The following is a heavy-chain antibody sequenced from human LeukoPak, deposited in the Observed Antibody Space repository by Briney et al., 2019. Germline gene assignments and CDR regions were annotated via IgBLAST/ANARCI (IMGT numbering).Heavy chain of an antibody. J-gene: IGHJ4*02. Sequence: GGSLRLSCAASGFTFSSYAMSWVRQAPGKGLEWVSSISGSGTSTFYADSVMGHITISRDNSKNTLSLQMNSLRAEDTAIYYCAKDEQLVSYWGQGTLVTVSS. CDR1: GFTFSSYA. V-gene: IGHV3-23*01. D-gene: IGHD6-6*01. CDR3: AKDEQLVSY. CDR2: ISGSGTST.